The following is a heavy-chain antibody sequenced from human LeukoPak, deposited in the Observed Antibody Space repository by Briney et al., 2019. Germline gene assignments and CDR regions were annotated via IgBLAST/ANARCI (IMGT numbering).Heavy chain of an antibody. V-gene: IGHV4-30-4*01. Sequence: ASETLSLTCTVSGASISSGDYYWRWLRQPPGKGLEWIGHIYNSGSTFYNPSLKSRLTISVDTSKKQFSLKLSSVAAADTAVYYCARAKGPGAHYNWFDPWGQGTLVTVSS. CDR2: IYNSGST. CDR3: ARAKGPGAHYNWFDP. CDR1: GASISSGDYY. D-gene: IGHD2-2*01. J-gene: IGHJ5*02.